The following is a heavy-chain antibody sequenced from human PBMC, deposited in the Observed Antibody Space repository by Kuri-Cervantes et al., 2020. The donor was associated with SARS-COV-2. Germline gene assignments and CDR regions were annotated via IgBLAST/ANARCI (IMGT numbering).Heavy chain of an antibody. CDR3: ARVFGHQQLGEDY. CDR1: GGTFSSYA. CDR2: IIPILGTA. V-gene: IGHV1-69*04. Sequence: SVKVSCKASGGTFSSYAISWVRQAPGQGLEWMGRIIPILGTANYAQKFQGRVTITADKSTSTAYMELSSLRSEDTAVYYCARVFGHQQLGEDYWGQGTLVTVSS. D-gene: IGHD6-13*01. J-gene: IGHJ4*02.